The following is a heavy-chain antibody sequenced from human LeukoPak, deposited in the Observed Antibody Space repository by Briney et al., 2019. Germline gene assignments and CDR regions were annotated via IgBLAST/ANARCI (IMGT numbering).Heavy chain of an antibody. D-gene: IGHD6-13*01. CDR2: INPNSGGT. J-gene: IGHJ4*02. CDR1: GYTFTGYY. V-gene: IGHV1-2*02. Sequence: GSVKVSCKASGYTFTGYYMHWVRQAPGQGLEWMGWINPNSGGTNYAQKFQGRVTMTRDTSISTAYMELSRLRSDDTAVYYCAITGYSSSGDAFDYWGQGTLVTVSS. CDR3: AITGYSSSGDAFDY.